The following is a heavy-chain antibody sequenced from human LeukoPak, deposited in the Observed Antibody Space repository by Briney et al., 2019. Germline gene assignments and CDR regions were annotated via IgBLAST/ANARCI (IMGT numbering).Heavy chain of an antibody. D-gene: IGHD3-3*01. J-gene: IGHJ4*02. CDR2: IYYSGTT. Sequence: SETLSLTCAVYGGSFSGYYWSWIRQPPGRGLEWIGSIYYSGTTNYNPSLKSRVTISVDTSKKQFSLKLRSVTAADTAVYYCARLPRYDFWSWGQGTLVTVSS. CDR1: GGSFSGYY. CDR3: ARLPRYDFWS. V-gene: IGHV4-34*01.